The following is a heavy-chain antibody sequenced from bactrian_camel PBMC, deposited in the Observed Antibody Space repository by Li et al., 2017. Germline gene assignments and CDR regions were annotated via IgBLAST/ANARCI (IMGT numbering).Heavy chain of an antibody. V-gene: IGHV3S40*01. D-gene: IGHD4*01. CDR3: ASLSAVRSTSMKSD. J-gene: IGHJ4*01. CDR2: VNIGGGTT. Sequence: VQLVESGGGLVQPGGSLRLSCAASGFTFSTYESTWVRQAPGKGLEWVSTVNIGGGTTYYADSVKGRFTISRDNAKNTAYLQMNSLKPEDTAVYYCASLSAVRSTSMKSDWGQGTQVTVS. CDR1: GFTFSTYE.